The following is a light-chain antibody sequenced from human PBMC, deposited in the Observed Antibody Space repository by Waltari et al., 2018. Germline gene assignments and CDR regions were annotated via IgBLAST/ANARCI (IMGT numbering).Light chain of an antibody. V-gene: IGLV2-14*03. Sequence: QSALTQPAAVSESPGQSITISCTGTSIDVGSQNYVSWYQQQPGEAPKLLIYDVIKRPSGTSNRFSGSKSGNTASLSISGLHAEDEADYYFSSYTSTNTYVFGSVTKVTVL. CDR3: SSYTSTNTYV. CDR1: SIDVGSQNY. CDR2: DVI. J-gene: IGLJ1*01.